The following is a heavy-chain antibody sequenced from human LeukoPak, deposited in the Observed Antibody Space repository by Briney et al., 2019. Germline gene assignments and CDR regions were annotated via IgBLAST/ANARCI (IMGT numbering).Heavy chain of an antibody. CDR2: ITSSGSYI. Sequence: GGSLRLSCAASAFSFSNYNMNWVRQAPGKGLEWVSSITSSGSYIYYADSVKGRFTISRDNAKDSLYLQMNSLRAEDTAVYYCARDRSTYALNYWGQGTLVTVSS. J-gene: IGHJ4*02. D-gene: IGHD3-16*02. CDR3: ARDRSTYALNY. CDR1: AFSFSNYN. V-gene: IGHV3-21*01.